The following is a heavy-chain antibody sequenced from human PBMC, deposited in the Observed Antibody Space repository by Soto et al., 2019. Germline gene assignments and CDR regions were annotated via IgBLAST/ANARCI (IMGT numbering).Heavy chain of an antibody. CDR2: IYYSGST. Sequence: SETLSLTCTVSGGSISSHYWSWIRQPPGKGLEWIGYIYYSGSTNYNPSLKSRVTISVDTSKNQFSLKLSSVTAADTAVYYCASGTYYYDSSGYYSLSSLDYWGQGTLVTVSS. J-gene: IGHJ4*02. D-gene: IGHD3-22*01. V-gene: IGHV4-59*11. CDR3: ASGTYYYDSSGYYSLSSLDY. CDR1: GGSISSHY.